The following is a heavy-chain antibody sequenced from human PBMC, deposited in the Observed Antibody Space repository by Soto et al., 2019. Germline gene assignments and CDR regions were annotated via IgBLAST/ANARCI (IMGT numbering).Heavy chain of an antibody. J-gene: IGHJ6*02. V-gene: IGHV1-18*04. CDR3: ARSELERGEVGYYGMDV. Sequence: QVQLVQAGADLKKQGASVPVSCKTSGYTFSNYAINWVRQAPGQGLEWRGWISSYNSYNGYTKYARMLQDRLTMTIDTSTATAYMELRSLRSDDTAVYYCARSELERGEVGYYGMDVWGQGPTVTVSS. D-gene: IGHD3-16*01. CDR2: ISSYNSYNGYT. CDR1: GYTFSNYA.